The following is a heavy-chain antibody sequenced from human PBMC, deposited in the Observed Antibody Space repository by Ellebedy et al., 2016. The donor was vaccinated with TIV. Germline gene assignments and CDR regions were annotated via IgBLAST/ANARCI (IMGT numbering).Heavy chain of an antibody. Sequence: GSLRLSXTVSGDSISNYHWSWIRQPPGKGLEWIGHIYHDGSTKYNPFLRGRVTISLHTSKTQFSLRLSSVTAADTALYYCARYEAPVGSYAFDIWGQGTLVTVSS. CDR3: ARYEAPVGSYAFDI. V-gene: IGHV4-59*13. CDR2: IYHDGST. CDR1: GDSISNYH. J-gene: IGHJ3*02. D-gene: IGHD1-26*01.